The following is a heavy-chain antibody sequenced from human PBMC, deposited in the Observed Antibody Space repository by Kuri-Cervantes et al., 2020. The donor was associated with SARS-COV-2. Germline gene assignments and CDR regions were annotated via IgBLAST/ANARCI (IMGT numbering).Heavy chain of an antibody. CDR1: GFTFSSYG. D-gene: IGHD1-26*01. J-gene: IGHJ4*02. Sequence: GGSLRLSCAASGFTFSSYGMHWVRQAPGKGLEWVAVIPYDGSNKYYADSVKGRFTISRDNSKNTLYLQMNSLRAEDTAVYYCAKGGGPGSYIPLDYWGQGTLVTVSS. CDR2: IPYDGSNK. V-gene: IGHV3-30*18. CDR3: AKGGGPGSYIPLDY.